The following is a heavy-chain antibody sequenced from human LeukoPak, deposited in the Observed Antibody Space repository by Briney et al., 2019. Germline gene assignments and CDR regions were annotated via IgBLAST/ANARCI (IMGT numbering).Heavy chain of an antibody. CDR1: GFTFSSYA. D-gene: IGHD3-10*01. CDR2: ISYDGSNK. CDR3: ARELGRGSGSLYYGMDV. V-gene: IGHV3-30*04. J-gene: IGHJ6*04. Sequence: GGSLRLSCAASGFTFSSYAMHWVRQAPGKGLEWVAVISYDGSNKYYADSVKGRFTISRDNSKNTLYLQMNGLRAEDTAVYYCARELGRGSGSLYYGMDVWGKGTTVTVSS.